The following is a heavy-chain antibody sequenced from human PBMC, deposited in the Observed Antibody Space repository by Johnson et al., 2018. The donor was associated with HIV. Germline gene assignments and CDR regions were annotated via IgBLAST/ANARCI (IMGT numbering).Heavy chain of an antibody. Sequence: VKLVESGGGLVQPGGSLGLSCAASGFTFSSFWMTWVRQAPGKGLEWVANINQDGTEKYYVDFVKGRFTISRDNAKNSLYLQMNSLRAEDTAVYYCARDAKYYYDRRGYYYEHDAFDIWGQGTMVTVSS. D-gene: IGHD3-22*01. CDR1: GFTFSSFW. V-gene: IGHV3-7*05. CDR2: INQDGTEK. CDR3: ARDAKYYYDRRGYYYEHDAFDI. J-gene: IGHJ3*02.